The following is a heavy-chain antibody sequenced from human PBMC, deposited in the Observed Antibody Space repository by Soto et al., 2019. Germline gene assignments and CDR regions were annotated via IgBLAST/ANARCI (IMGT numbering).Heavy chain of an antibody. CDR3: ARDRTVGDHDAFDI. CDR1: GYTFTSYD. CDR2: MNPNSGNT. Sequence: ASVKVSCKASGYTFTSYDINWVRQATGQGLEWMGWMNPNSGNTGYAQKFQGRVTMTRNTSISTAYMELSSLRSEDTAVYYCARDRTVGDHDAFDIWGQGTMVTVSS. D-gene: IGHD3-16*01. J-gene: IGHJ3*02. V-gene: IGHV1-8*01.